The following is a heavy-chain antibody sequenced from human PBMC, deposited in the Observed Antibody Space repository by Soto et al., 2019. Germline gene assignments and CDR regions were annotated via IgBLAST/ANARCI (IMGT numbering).Heavy chain of an antibody. V-gene: IGHV3-15*01. CDR3: TTDPLDITTISYYFDY. CDR2: IKSKTDGGTT. CDR1: GFTFSNAW. J-gene: IGHJ4*02. Sequence: GESLKISCAASGFTFSNAWMSWVRQAPGKGLEWVGRIKSKTDGGTTDYAAPVKGRFTISRDDSKNTLYLQMNSLKTEDTAVYYCTTDPLDITTISYYFDYWGQGTLVTVSS. D-gene: IGHD1-20*01.